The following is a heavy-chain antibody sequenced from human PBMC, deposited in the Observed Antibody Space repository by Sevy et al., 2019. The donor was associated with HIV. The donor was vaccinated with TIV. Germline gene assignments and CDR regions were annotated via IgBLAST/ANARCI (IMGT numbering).Heavy chain of an antibody. V-gene: IGHV3-49*04. CDR2: IRSKAYGGTT. CDR1: GFTFGDYA. D-gene: IGHD2-2*01. J-gene: IGHJ6*02. CDR3: TREFDSIVVVPAAIGYYYYGMDV. Sequence: GGSLRLSCTASGFTFGDYAMSWVRQAPGKGLEWVGFIRSKAYGGTTEYAASVKGRFTIPRDDSKDNAYLQMNSLKTEDTAVYYSTREFDSIVVVPAAIGYYYYGMDVWGQGTTVTVSS.